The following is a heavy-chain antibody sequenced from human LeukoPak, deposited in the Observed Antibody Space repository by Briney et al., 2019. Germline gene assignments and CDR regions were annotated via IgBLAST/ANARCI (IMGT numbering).Heavy chain of an antibody. CDR2: LLYNGNT. Sequence: PSETLSLTCTVAAGSISGDVHYWDWIRQAPGKGLEWIGSLLYNGNTWYNPSLESRVTISVDTSENQFSLRLTSVNAADTALYFCTRRGSGNGGTYAGMDVWGPGTSVTVSS. CDR3: TRRGSGNGGTYAGMDV. CDR1: AGSISGDVHY. V-gene: IGHV4-39*01. D-gene: IGHD1-26*01. J-gene: IGHJ6*02.